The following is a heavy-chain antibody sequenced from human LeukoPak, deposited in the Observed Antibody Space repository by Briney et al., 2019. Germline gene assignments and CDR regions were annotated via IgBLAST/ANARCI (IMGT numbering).Heavy chain of an antibody. J-gene: IGHJ4*02. Sequence: SETLSLTCAVYGGSFSGYYWSWIRQPPGKGLEWIGEINHSGSTNYNPSLKSRVTISVDTYKNQFSLRLSSVTAADTAVYYCAGRDTAMGIDYWGQGTLVTVSS. CDR1: GGSFSGYY. CDR2: INHSGST. D-gene: IGHD5-18*01. CDR3: AGRDTAMGIDY. V-gene: IGHV4-34*01.